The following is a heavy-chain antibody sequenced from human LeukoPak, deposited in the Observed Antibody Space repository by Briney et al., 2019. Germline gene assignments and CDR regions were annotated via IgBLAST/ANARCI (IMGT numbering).Heavy chain of an antibody. Sequence: GGSLRLSCAASGFTFSVYSMNWVRQAPGEGLEWVAVISYDGSNKYYADSVKGRFTISRDNSKNTLYLQMNSLRAEDTAVYYCARDVDQEDSNLFDYWGQGTLVTVSS. CDR2: ISYDGSNK. V-gene: IGHV3-30*03. J-gene: IGHJ4*02. CDR3: ARDVDQEDSNLFDY. CDR1: GFTFSVYS. D-gene: IGHD3-22*01.